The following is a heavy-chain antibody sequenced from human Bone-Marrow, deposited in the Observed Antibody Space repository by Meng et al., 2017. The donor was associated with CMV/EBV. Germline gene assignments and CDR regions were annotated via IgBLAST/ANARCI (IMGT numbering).Heavy chain of an antibody. Sequence: GSLRLSCAVYGGSFSGYYWSWIRQPPGKGLEWIGEINHSGSTNYSPSLKSRVTISVDTSKNQFSLKLSSVTAADTAVYYCAGGVESFDYWGQGTLVTVSS. CDR1: GGSFSGYY. CDR3: AGGVESFDY. J-gene: IGHJ4*02. CDR2: INHSGST. V-gene: IGHV4-34*01.